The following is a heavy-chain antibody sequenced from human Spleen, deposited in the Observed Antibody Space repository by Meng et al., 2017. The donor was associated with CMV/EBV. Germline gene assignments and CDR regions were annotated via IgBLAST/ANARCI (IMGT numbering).Heavy chain of an antibody. CDR3: AREEGGLLPRAFDI. Sequence: GESLKISCEASGFTFSSFEMSWVRQAPGKGLEWVSYISSSGSSIYYTDSVKGRFTISRDNAKNSLYLQMNSLRAEDTAVYYCAREEGGLLPRAFDIWGQGTMVTVSS. D-gene: IGHD2-15*01. CDR2: ISSSGSSI. J-gene: IGHJ3*02. CDR1: GFTFSSFE. V-gene: IGHV3-48*03.